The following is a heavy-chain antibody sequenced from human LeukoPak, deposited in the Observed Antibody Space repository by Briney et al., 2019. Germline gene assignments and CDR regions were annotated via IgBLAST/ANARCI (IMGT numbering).Heavy chain of an antibody. CDR3: ARGQSATYFDY. Sequence: SETLSLTCAVYGGSFSGYYWSWIRQPPGKGLEWIREINHSGSTNYNPSLKSRVTISVDTSKNQFSLKLSSVTAADTAVYYCARGQSATYFDYWGQGTLVTVSS. D-gene: IGHD4-11*01. CDR2: INHSGST. CDR1: GGSFSGYY. J-gene: IGHJ4*02. V-gene: IGHV4-34*01.